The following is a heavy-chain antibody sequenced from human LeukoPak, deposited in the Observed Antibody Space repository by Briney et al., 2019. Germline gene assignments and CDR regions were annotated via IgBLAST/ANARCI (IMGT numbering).Heavy chain of an antibody. CDR3: ARVGLDRRGYSGYESFDY. CDR1: GFTFSSYE. Sequence: GGSLRLSCAASGFTFSSYEMNWVRQAPGKGLEWVSYISSSGRTIYYADSVKGRFTISRDNAKNSLYLQINSLRAEDTAVYYCARVGLDRRGYSGYESFDYWGQGTLVTVSS. CDR2: ISSSGRTI. V-gene: IGHV3-48*03. J-gene: IGHJ4*02. D-gene: IGHD5-12*01.